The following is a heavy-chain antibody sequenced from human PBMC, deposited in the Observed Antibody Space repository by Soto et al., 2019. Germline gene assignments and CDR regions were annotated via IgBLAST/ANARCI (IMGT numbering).Heavy chain of an antibody. CDR3: TTDSTAGGPA. D-gene: IGHD2-15*01. J-gene: IGHJ5*02. V-gene: IGHV3-15*07. Sequence: GGSLRLSCAGTGLTFSDVWMNWVRQAPGKGLEWVGLIKSKGYGGATDYAAPVKGRFTISRDDSKNTLCLQMTTLKTEDTAVYYCTTDSTAGGPAWGQGTLVTVSS. CDR1: GLTFSDVW. CDR2: IKSKGYGGAT.